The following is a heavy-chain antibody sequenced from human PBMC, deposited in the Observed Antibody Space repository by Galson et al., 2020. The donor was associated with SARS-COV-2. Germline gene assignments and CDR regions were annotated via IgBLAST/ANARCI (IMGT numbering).Heavy chain of an antibody. Sequence: SLKISCAASGFTFDDYAMHWVRQAPGKGLEWVSGSSWNSGSIGYADSVKGRFTISRDNAKNSLYLQMNSLRAEDTALYYCAKYGAGSGWGYYFDYWGQGTLVTVSS. V-gene: IGHV3-9*01. CDR3: AKYGAGSGWGYYFDY. D-gene: IGHD6-19*01. CDR2: SSWNSGSI. J-gene: IGHJ4*02. CDR1: GFTFDDYA.